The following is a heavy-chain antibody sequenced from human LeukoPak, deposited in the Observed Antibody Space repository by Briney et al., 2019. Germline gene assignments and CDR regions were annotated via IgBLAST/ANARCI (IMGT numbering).Heavy chain of an antibody. CDR1: GFSFSSFG. CDR3: AKRSDYGGDGNYFDY. D-gene: IGHD4-23*01. CDR2: ISGGNS. V-gene: IGHV3-23*01. J-gene: IGHJ4*02. Sequence: VGALRLSCAAPGFSFSSFGISWVRQAPGKGLEWVSAISGGNSYKADSVKGRFTISRDNSKNTLYLQMNSLRAEDTAVYYCAKRSDYGGDGNYFDYWGQGTPVTVSS.